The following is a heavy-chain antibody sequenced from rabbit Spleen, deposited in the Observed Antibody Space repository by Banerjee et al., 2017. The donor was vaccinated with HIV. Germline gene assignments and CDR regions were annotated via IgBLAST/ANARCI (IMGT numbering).Heavy chain of an antibody. CDR2: IDPGFGLR. CDR1: GFDFSAYY. Sequence: QLKESGGGLVQPGGSLKLSCKVSGFDFSAYYMSWVRQAPGKGLEWIGYIDPGFGLRNYANSVKGRFTISSDNAQNTLYLQLKSLTAADTATYFCARGPPYAGYTTYGYVYFNLWGQGTLVTVS. J-gene: IGHJ4*01. D-gene: IGHD7-1*01. CDR3: ARGPPYAGYTTYGYVYFNL. V-gene: IGHV1S7*01.